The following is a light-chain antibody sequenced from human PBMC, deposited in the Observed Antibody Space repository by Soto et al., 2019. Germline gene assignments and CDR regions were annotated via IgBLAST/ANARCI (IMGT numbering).Light chain of an antibody. CDR3: QHYDDLPLT. J-gene: IGKJ4*01. Sequence: DIQMTQSPSSLSASVGDRVTITCQASQAISTYLNWYQQKPGKAPKLLIYDAYDLAPGVPSRFTGSGSGTHFSLSIRSLPPEDVATYYCQHYDDLPLTFGGGTRVEIK. CDR1: QAISTY. CDR2: DAY. V-gene: IGKV1-33*01.